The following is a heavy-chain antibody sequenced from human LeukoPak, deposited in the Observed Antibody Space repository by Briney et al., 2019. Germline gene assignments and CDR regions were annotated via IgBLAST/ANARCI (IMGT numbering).Heavy chain of an antibody. J-gene: IGHJ6*03. D-gene: IGHD1-26*01. Sequence: PGGSLRLACAASGFTFSSYGMHWVRQAPGKGLEWVAFIRYDGSNKYYADSVKGRFTISRDNSKNTLYLQMNSLRAEDTVVYYCAKDGGGSYYSYYYYMDVWGKGTTVTVSS. CDR2: IRYDGSNK. CDR3: AKDGGGSYYSYYYYMDV. V-gene: IGHV3-30*02. CDR1: GFTFSSYG.